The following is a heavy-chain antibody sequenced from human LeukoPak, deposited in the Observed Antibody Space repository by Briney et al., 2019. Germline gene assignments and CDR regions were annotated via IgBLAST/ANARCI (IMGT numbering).Heavy chain of an antibody. J-gene: IGHJ4*02. D-gene: IGHD3-3*01. CDR2: IYYSGST. CDR3: ARHSYYDFWSGYYPFDY. CDR1: GGSISSSSYY. Sequence: PSETLSLTCTVSGGSISSSSYYWGWIRQPPGKGLEWIGSIYYSGSTNYNPSLKSRVTISVDTSKNQFSLKLSSVTAADTAVYYCARHSYYDFWSGYYPFDYWGQGTLVTVSS. V-gene: IGHV4-39*01.